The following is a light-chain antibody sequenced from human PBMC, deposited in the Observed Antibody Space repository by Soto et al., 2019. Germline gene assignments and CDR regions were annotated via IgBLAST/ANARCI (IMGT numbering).Light chain of an antibody. CDR2: DVN. Sequence: QSALTQPASVSGSPGQSITISCTGTSSDVSDYRYVSWYQQHPGKAPKLMIYDVNNRPSGIPPRFSGSTSGNTASLTISGLQTEDEADYHCASFINKTPLLFGGGTKVTVL. CDR3: ASFINKTPLL. J-gene: IGLJ3*02. V-gene: IGLV2-14*01. CDR1: SSDVSDYRY.